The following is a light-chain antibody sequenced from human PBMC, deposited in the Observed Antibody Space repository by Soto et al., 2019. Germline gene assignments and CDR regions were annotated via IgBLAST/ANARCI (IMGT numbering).Light chain of an antibody. Sequence: DIHMTQSPSTLSASVGYRFTITCRASQSISRWLDWYQQKPGKAPKLLIYDASSLESGVPSRFRGSGSGTEFTLTISSLQPEDFETYYCQQSYSNPWTFGQGTKVDIK. CDR2: DAS. V-gene: IGKV1-5*01. J-gene: IGKJ1*01. CDR1: QSISRW. CDR3: QQSYSNPWT.